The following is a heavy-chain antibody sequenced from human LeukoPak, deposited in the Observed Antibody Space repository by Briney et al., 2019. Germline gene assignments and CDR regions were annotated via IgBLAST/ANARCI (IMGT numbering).Heavy chain of an antibody. CDR1: GYTFTSYY. J-gene: IGHJ5*02. CDR2: INPSGGST. CDR3: ARISQWDRFDP. D-gene: IGHD1-26*01. V-gene: IGHV1-46*01. Sequence: ASVKVSCKASGYTFTSYYMHWVRQAPGQGLEWMGIINPSGGSTSYAQKFQGRVTMTRDTSTSTVYMELSRLRSEDTAVYYCARISQWDRFDPWGRGTLVTVSS.